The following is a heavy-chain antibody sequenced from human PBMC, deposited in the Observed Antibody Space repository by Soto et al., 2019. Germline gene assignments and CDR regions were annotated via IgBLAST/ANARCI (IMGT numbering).Heavy chain of an antibody. CDR1: GGSITSGGYY. V-gene: IGHV4-31*11. Sequence: LSLTCAVSGGSITSGGYYWSWIRHHPGRGLEWIASIYYNGSTYHNPSLKSRVTISAGTSENQFSLRLSSVTTADTAVYYCARVRNDYNNYWFDPWGQGTLVTVSS. CDR2: IYYNGST. J-gene: IGHJ5*02. CDR3: ARVRNDYNNYWFDP. D-gene: IGHD4-4*01.